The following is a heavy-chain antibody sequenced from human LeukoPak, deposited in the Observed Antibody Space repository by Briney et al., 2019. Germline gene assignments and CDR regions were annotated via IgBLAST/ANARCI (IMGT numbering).Heavy chain of an antibody. J-gene: IGHJ4*02. CDR2: ISGRGGST. Sequence: GGSLRLSCAASGFTFSNYAMSWARQAAGKGLEWVSTISGRGGSTYYADSVKGRFTISRDNSRNTLYLQMNSLRAEDTAVYYCSYYYDSSGYLDYWGQGTLVTVSS. CDR3: SYYYDSSGYLDY. D-gene: IGHD3-22*01. CDR1: GFTFSNYA. V-gene: IGHV3-23*01.